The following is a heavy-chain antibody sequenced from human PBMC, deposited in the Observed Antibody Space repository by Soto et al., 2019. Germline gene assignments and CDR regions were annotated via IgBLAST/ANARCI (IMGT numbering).Heavy chain of an antibody. V-gene: IGHV3-23*01. Sequence: GGSLRLSCAASGFTFISYAMSWVRQAPGKGLEWVSAISGSGGSTYYADSVKGRFTISRDNSKNTLYLQMNSLRAEDTAVYYCAKDFLRRTIFGVVIPRHSWFDPWGQGTLVTVSS. J-gene: IGHJ5*02. CDR3: AKDFLRRTIFGVVIPRHSWFDP. CDR2: ISGSGGST. CDR1: GFTFISYA. D-gene: IGHD3-3*01.